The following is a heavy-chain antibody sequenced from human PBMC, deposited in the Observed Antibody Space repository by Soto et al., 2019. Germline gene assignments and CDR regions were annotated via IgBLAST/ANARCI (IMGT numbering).Heavy chain of an antibody. CDR3: AKVKAPDLLTGYTFDY. D-gene: IGHD3-9*01. Sequence: GGSLRLSCAASGFTFDDYAMHWVRQAPGKGLEWVSGISWNSGSIGYADSVKGRFTISRDNAKNSLYLQMNSLRAEDTALYYCAKVKAPDLLTGYTFDYWGQGTRVTFSS. V-gene: IGHV3-9*01. CDR2: ISWNSGSI. J-gene: IGHJ4*02. CDR1: GFTFDDYA.